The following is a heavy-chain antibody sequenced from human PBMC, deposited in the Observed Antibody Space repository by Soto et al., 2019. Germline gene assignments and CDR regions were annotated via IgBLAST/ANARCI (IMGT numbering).Heavy chain of an antibody. CDR2: IYYSGST. Sequence: QVQLQESGPGLVKPSETLSLTCTVSGGSISSYYWSWIRQPPGKGLEWIGYIYYSGSTNYNPSLNSRVTISVDTSKNQFSLKLSSVTAADTAVYYCARGYYDFWSGCAFDIWGQGTMVTVSS. D-gene: IGHD3-3*01. CDR1: GGSISSYY. V-gene: IGHV4-59*01. J-gene: IGHJ3*02. CDR3: ARGYYDFWSGCAFDI.